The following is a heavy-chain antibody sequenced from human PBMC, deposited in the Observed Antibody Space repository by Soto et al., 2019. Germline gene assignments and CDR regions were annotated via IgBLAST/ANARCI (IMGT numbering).Heavy chain of an antibody. J-gene: IGHJ5*02. CDR3: ARGRLVLRFLGPIGGFDP. V-gene: IGHV4-34*01. D-gene: IGHD3-3*01. Sequence: QVQLQQWGAGLLKPSETLSLTCAVYGGSFSGYYWSWIRQPPGKGLEWIGEINHSGSTNYNPSLKSRVTISVDTSKNQFSLKLSSVTAADTAVYYCARGRLVLRFLGPIGGFDPWGQGTLVTVSS. CDR1: GGSFSGYY. CDR2: INHSGST.